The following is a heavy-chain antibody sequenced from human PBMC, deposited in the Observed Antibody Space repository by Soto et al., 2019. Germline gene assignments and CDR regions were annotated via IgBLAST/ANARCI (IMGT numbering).Heavy chain of an antibody. D-gene: IGHD2-2*01. J-gene: IGHJ3*02. CDR2: ISYDGSNK. Sequence: GGSLRLSCAASGFTFSSYAMHWVRQAPGKGLEWVAVISYDGSNKYYADSVKGRFTISRDNSKNTLYLQMNSLRAEDTAVYYCARDGVVVPAATFDIWGQGTMVT. CDR1: GFTFSSYA. V-gene: IGHV3-30-3*01. CDR3: ARDGVVVPAATFDI.